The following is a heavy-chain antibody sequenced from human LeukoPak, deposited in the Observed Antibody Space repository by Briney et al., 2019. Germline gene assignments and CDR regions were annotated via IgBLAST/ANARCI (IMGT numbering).Heavy chain of an antibody. D-gene: IGHD1-26*01. V-gene: IGHV4-59*08. J-gene: IGHJ3*02. Sequence: KPSETLSLTCTVSGGSISSYYWSWIRQPPGKGLEWIGYIYYSGSTNYNPSLKSRVTISVDTSKNQFSLKLSSVTAADTAVYYCARHGVGATIRAAFDIWGQGTMVTVSS. CDR2: IYYSGST. CDR3: ARHGVGATIRAAFDI. CDR1: GGSISSYY.